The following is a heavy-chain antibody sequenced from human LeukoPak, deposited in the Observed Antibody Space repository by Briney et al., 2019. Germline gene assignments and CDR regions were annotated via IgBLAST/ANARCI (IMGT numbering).Heavy chain of an antibody. CDR2: IIPIFGTA. V-gene: IGHV1-69*13. Sequence: GASVKVSCKASGGTFSSYAISWVRQAPGQGLEWMGGIIPIFGTANYAQKFQGRVTITADESTSTAYMELSSLRSEDTAVYYCAREVLDDSSGYFDYWGQGTLVTVSS. D-gene: IGHD3-22*01. CDR1: GGTFSSYA. CDR3: AREVLDDSSGYFDY. J-gene: IGHJ4*02.